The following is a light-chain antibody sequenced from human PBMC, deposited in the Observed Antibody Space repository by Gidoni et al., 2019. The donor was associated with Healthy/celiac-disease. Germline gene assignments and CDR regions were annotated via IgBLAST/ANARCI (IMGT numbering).Light chain of an antibody. Sequence: QAVVTQVPSLTVSPGGTVTLTCGSSTGAVTSGHYPYWFQQKPGQAPRTLIYDTSNKHSWTPARFSGSLLGGKAALTLSGAQPEDEAEYYCLLSYSGARVVFGGGTKLTVL. CDR1: TGAVTSGHY. J-gene: IGLJ2*01. CDR3: LLSYSGARVV. V-gene: IGLV7-46*01. CDR2: DTS.